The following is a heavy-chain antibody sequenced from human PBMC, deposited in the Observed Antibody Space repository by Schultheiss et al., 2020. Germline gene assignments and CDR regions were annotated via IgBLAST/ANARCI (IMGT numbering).Heavy chain of an antibody. D-gene: IGHD6-13*01. Sequence: GGSLRLSCAASGFTFDDYAMHWVRQAPGKGLEWVSGISWNSGSIGYADSVKGRFTISRDNAKNSLYLQMNSLRAEDTALYYCAKDRGAAGIDYWGQGTLVTVAS. CDR1: GFTFDDYA. J-gene: IGHJ4*02. CDR3: AKDRGAAGIDY. CDR2: ISWNSGSI. V-gene: IGHV3-9*01.